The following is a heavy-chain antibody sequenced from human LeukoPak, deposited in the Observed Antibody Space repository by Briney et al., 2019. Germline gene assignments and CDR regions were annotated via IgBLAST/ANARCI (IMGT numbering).Heavy chain of an antibody. CDR3: AKDQVISGSEASDI. V-gene: IGHV3-7*03. D-gene: IGHD2-21*01. Sequence: GGSLRLSCAASGFTFSSYWMSWVRQAPGKGLEWVANIKQDGSEKYYADSVKGRFTISRDNSWNTLYLQMSSLRAEDTAVYYCAKDQVISGSEASDIWGQGTMVTVSS. CDR1: GFTFSSYW. J-gene: IGHJ3*02. CDR2: IKQDGSEK.